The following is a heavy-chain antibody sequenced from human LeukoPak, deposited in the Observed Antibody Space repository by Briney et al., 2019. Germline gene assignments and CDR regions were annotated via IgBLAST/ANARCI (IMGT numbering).Heavy chain of an antibody. J-gene: IGHJ6*02. D-gene: IGHD5-18*01. CDR1: GGSISGFY. CDR3: ARQNSYGTYYGLDV. V-gene: IGHV4-59*08. CDR2: LYDSGAT. Sequence: SETLSLTCTVSGGSISGFYWNWIRQSPGKGLEWIGHLYDSGATTYNPSLKSRVTTSVDTSKNQFSLMLSSVTAAGTAVYFCARQNSYGTYYGLDVWGQGTTVTVSS.